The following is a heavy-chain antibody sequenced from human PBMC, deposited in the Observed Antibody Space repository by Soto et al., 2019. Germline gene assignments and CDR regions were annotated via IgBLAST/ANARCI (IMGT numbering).Heavy chain of an antibody. V-gene: IGHV3-33*01. CDR3: AGIAAAQLDYGMDV. J-gene: IGHJ6*02. Sequence: GSLRLSCAASGFTFSSYGMHWVRQGPGKGLEWVAVIWYDGSNKYYADSVKGRFTISRDNSKNTLYLQMNSLRAEDTAVYYCAGIAAAQLDYGMDVWGQGTTVTVSS. CDR1: GFTFSSYG. D-gene: IGHD6-13*01. CDR2: IWYDGSNK.